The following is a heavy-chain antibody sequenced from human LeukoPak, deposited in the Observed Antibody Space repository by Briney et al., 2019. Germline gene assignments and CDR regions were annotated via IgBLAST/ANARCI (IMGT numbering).Heavy chain of an antibody. CDR2: IKPNSGGT. V-gene: IGHV1-2*02. D-gene: IGHD1-26*01. Sequence: ASVKVSCKASGYTFTGYYMHWVRQAPGQGLEWMGWIKPNSGGTSYARKFQGRVTMTRDTSISTAYMDLSSLRSDDTAVYYCARGPSGSYYEVDYFDYWGQGTLVTVSS. CDR3: ARGPSGSYYEVDYFDY. J-gene: IGHJ4*02. CDR1: GYTFTGYY.